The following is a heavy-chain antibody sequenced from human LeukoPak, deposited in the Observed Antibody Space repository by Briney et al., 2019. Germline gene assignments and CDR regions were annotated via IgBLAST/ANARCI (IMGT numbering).Heavy chain of an antibody. Sequence: GGSLRVSCAASGFTFDDYAMHWVRQAPGKGLEWVSLITGGADSTYYADSVKGRFTISRDNSKNSLYLQMNSLRTGDTALYYCAKAHGSGNYYFYYMDIWGKGTTVTVSS. D-gene: IGHD3-10*01. CDR2: ITGGADST. J-gene: IGHJ6*03. V-gene: IGHV3-43*02. CDR3: AKAHGSGNYYFYYMDI. CDR1: GFTFDDYA.